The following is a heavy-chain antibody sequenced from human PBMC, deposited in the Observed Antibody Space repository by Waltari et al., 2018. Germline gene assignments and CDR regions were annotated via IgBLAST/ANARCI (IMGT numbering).Heavy chain of an antibody. J-gene: IGHJ4*02. D-gene: IGHD2-15*01. CDR1: GDSISGFY. Sequence: QVQVQESGPGLVKPSGTLSLSCTASGDSISGFYWSWIRQSAEKGLEYIGHIQTSGSTTYTPSLKSRLTLSLDTSKNQFYLDLTSLTDADTAVYDCVRGGGSRAYWGQGTLVTVSS. V-gene: IGHV4-4*07. CDR2: IQTSGST. CDR3: VRGGGSRAY.